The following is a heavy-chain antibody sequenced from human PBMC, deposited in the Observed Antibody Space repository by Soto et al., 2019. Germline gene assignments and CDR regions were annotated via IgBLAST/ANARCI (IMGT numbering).Heavy chain of an antibody. D-gene: IGHD2-2*02. V-gene: IGHV1-18*04. CDR2: SGVYNGKT. Sequence: QEQLVQSGGEVKKPGASVRVSCKASGYTFTKYGITWVRQAPGQGLEWMGWSGVYNGKTNYARKIQGRVIMTADTAASTAYMELRSLRSDDTAVYYCSRARYCTSPSCYNHYYYGMDIWGQGTTVSVSS. CDR1: GYTFTKYG. J-gene: IGHJ6*02. CDR3: SRARYCTSPSCYNHYYYGMDI.